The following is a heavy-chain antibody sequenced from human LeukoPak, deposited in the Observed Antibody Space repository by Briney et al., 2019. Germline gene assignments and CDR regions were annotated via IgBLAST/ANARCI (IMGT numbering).Heavy chain of an antibody. CDR3: AKVVATTRAYYYYGMDV. V-gene: IGHV3-43*02. J-gene: IGHJ6*02. D-gene: IGHD5-12*01. CDR2: ISGDGGST. Sequence: GGSLRLSCAASGFTFDDYAMHWVRQAPGKGLECVSLISGDGGSTYYADSVKGRFTIYRENSKNSLYLKMNSLRTEDTALYYCAKVVATTRAYYYYGMDVWGQGTTVTVSS. CDR1: GFTFDDYA.